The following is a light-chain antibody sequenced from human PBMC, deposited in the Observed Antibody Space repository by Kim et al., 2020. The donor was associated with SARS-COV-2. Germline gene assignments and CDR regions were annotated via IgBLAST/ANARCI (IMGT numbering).Light chain of an antibody. J-gene: IGKJ4*01. CDR1: QSVGNS. V-gene: IGKV3-11*01. CDR3: QQRYNWPLT. Sequence: LSPGERATLACRASQSVGNSLAWFQQKPGQAPRLLIFETSNRATGIPARFSGSGSGTAFTLTISSLEPEDFAVYYCQQRYNWPLTFGGGTKVEIK. CDR2: ETS.